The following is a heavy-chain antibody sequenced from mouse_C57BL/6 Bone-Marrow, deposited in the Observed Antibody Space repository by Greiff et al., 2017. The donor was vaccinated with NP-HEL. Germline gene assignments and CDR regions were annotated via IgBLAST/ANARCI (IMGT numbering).Heavy chain of an antibody. CDR2: IDPSDSYT. D-gene: IGHD4-1*01. J-gene: IGHJ3*01. Sequence: QVHVKQPGAELVKPGASVKLSCKASGYTFTSYWMQWVKQRPGQGLEWIGEIDPSDSYTNYNQKFKGKATLTVDTSSSTAYMQLSSLTSEDSAVYYCARWEGFAYWGQGTLVTVSA. V-gene: IGHV1-50*01. CDR1: GYTFTSYW. CDR3: ARWEGFAY.